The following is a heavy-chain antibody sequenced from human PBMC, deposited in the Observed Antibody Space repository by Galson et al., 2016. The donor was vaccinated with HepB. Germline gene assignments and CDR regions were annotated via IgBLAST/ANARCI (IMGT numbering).Heavy chain of an antibody. V-gene: IGHV3-20*04. J-gene: IGHJ6*04. CDR2: ITRDGDNT. D-gene: IGHD3-10*01. CDR1: GVNFDDYG. Sequence: SLRLSCAASGVNFDDYGMTWVRQAPGKGLEWVAGITRDGDNTAYADSVKGRFTISRDNAKSSLFLQMNSLRPEDTALYCCARARGMYYYLGMAVWGKGTTVTVSS. CDR3: ARARGMYYYLGMAV.